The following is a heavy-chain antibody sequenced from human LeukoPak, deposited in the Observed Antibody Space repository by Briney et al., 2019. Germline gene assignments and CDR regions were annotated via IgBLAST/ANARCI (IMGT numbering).Heavy chain of an antibody. Sequence: GGSLRLSCAASGFTFNRRGMHWVRQAPGKGLEWVAFIRYDGGETFYADFVKGRFTISRDNSNNEFYLQMNSLRPEDTAVYYCARGGAPAVYFDYWGQGALVTVSS. CDR3: ARGGAPAVYFDY. J-gene: IGHJ4*02. CDR2: IRYDGGET. D-gene: IGHD3-10*01. CDR1: GFTFNRRG. V-gene: IGHV3-30*02.